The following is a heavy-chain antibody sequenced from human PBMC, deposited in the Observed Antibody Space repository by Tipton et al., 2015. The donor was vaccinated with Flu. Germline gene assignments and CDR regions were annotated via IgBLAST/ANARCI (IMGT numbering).Heavy chain of an antibody. D-gene: IGHD5-24*01. CDR2: ISSSSSYI. V-gene: IGHV3-21*01. CDR3: ARVLGWLQAHNAFDI. J-gene: IGHJ3*02. CDR1: GFTFSSYS. Sequence: SLRLSCAASGFTFSSYSMNWVRQAPGKGLEWVSSISSSSSYIYYADSVKGRFTISRDNAKNSLYLQMNSLRAEDTAVYYCARVLGWLQAHNAFDIWGQGTMVTVSS.